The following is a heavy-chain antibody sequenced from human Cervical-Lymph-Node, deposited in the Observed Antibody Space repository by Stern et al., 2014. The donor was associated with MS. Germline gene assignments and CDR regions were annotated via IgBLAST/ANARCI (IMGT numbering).Heavy chain of an antibody. J-gene: IGHJ4*02. CDR3: ARGSLVVPAPFDY. CDR1: GGSFSGYY. Sequence: QVQLQQWGAGLLKPSETLSLTCAVYGGSFSGYYWSWIRQPPGKGLEWIGGINHSGSTNYNPSLKSRVTISVDTSKNQFSLKLSSVTAADTAVYYCARGSLVVPAPFDYWGQGTLVTVSS. CDR2: INHSGST. V-gene: IGHV4-34*01. D-gene: IGHD2-2*01.